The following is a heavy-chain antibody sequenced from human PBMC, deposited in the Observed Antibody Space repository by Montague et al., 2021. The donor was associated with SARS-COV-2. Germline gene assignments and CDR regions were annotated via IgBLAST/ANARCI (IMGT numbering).Heavy chain of an antibody. V-gene: IGHV4-59*08. CDR3: ARHLRVTTVTSHMYHYAMDV. Sequence: SDTLSLTCSVSGDSISNYSWSWIRQSPGKGLEWIGYIYYSGSTNYNPSLTSRVTISVDTSKNQVSLKLTSVTAADTAVYYCARHLRVTTVTSHMYHYAMDVWGQGTTVTVSS. J-gene: IGHJ6*02. CDR1: GDSISNYS. D-gene: IGHD4-11*01. CDR2: IYYSGST.